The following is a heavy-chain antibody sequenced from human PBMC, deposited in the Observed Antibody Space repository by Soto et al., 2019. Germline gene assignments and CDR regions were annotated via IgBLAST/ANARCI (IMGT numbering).Heavy chain of an antibody. CDR2: ISGSGGST. CDR1: GFTFSSYA. Sequence: XGSLRLSGAASGFTFSSYAMSGVRQAPGKGLEWVSAISGSGGSTYYADSVKGRFTISRDNSKNTLYPQMNSLRAEDTAVYYCAKGLGTNYYYGMDVWGQGTTVTVSS. V-gene: IGHV3-23*01. J-gene: IGHJ6*02. D-gene: IGHD1-1*01. CDR3: AKGLGTNYYYGMDV.